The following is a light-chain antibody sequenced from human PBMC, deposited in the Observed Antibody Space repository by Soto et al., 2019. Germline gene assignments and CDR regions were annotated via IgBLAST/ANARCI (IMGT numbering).Light chain of an antibody. CDR2: AAS. CDR3: QKYNSAPQT. V-gene: IGKV1-27*01. Sequence: DIQMTQSPSSLSASVGDRVTITCRASQSIVTYLNWYLQKPGEVPELLIYAASTLQSGVPSRFSGSGSGTDFTLTISSLQPEDAATYYCQKYNSAPQTFGQGTKVDI. CDR1: QSIVTY. J-gene: IGKJ1*01.